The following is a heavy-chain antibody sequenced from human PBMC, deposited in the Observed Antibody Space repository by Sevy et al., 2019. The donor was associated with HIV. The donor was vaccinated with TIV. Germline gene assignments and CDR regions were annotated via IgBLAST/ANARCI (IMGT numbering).Heavy chain of an antibody. CDR2: ISASGGST. D-gene: IGHD1-26*01. CDR1: GFIFNSYV. J-gene: IGHJ4*02. Sequence: GGSLRLSCAASGFIFNSYVMSWVRQAPGKGLEWVSGISASGGSTFYADSVKGRFTISRDNFKNALYLEMNSPRVEDTAVYYCAGAGMGAKGFDYWGQGTLVTVSS. V-gene: IGHV3-23*01. CDR3: AGAGMGAKGFDY.